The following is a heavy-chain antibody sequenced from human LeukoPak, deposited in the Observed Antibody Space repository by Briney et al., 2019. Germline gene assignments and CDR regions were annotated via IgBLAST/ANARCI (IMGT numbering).Heavy chain of an antibody. Sequence: GESLKISCKGSGYSFTSYWIGWVRQMPGIGLWWMGIIYPGDSDTRYSPSFQGQVTISADKSISTAYLQWSSLKASDTAMYYCARLGRVVAATRSWFDPWGQGTLVTVSS. D-gene: IGHD2-15*01. CDR3: ARLGRVVAATRSWFDP. J-gene: IGHJ5*02. CDR2: IYPGDSDT. V-gene: IGHV5-51*01. CDR1: GYSFTSYW.